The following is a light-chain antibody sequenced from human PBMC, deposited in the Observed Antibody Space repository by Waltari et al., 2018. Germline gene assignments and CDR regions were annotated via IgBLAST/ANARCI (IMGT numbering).Light chain of an antibody. J-gene: IGKJ3*01. Sequence: DIVMTQPPDSLAVSLGERATSNCRSSQRVLSSSNNKNYLAWYQQKPGQPPKLLIYWASTRESGVPDRFSGSGSGTDFTLTISSLQAEDVAVYFCQQYFSTPVTFGPGTKVDIK. V-gene: IGKV4-1*01. CDR1: QRVLSSSNNKNY. CDR3: QQYFSTPVT. CDR2: WAS.